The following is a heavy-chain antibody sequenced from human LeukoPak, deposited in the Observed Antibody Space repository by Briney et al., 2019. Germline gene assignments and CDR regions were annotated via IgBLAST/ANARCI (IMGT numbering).Heavy chain of an antibody. V-gene: IGHV3-23*01. CDR1: GFSFSNYS. D-gene: IGHD5-24*01. Sequence: GGSPRLSSAASGFSFSNYSMTWVRPPPGKGLEWVSGVLQNGNKYYPAPMKGRSTSSRDNSKKIPHQQINSPTTEETAVYYCAKDAIRGDGYWEFDYWGQGNLVTVPS. J-gene: IGHJ4*02. CDR3: AKDAIRGDGYWEFDY. CDR2: VLQNGNK.